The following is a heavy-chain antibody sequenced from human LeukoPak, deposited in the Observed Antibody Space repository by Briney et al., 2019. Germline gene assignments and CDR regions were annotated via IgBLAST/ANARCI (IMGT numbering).Heavy chain of an antibody. J-gene: IGHJ4*02. CDR1: GFTFSSYV. CDR3: AKDEGIAAAWGTFDY. D-gene: IGHD6-13*01. CDR2: ISYDGSNK. V-gene: IGHV3-30-3*01. Sequence: GGSLRLSCAASGFTFSSYVMHWVRQAPGKGLEWVAVISYDGSNKYYADSVKGRFTISRDNSKNTLYLQMNSLRAEDTAVYYCAKDEGIAAAWGTFDYWGQGTLVTVSS.